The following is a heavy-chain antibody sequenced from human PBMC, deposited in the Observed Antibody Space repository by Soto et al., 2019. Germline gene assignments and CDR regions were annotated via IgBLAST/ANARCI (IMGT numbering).Heavy chain of an antibody. V-gene: IGHV1-69*12. CDR2: IIPIFGTA. CDR1: GGAFSSYA. CDR3: ARDSISDTAMVTRSVLDY. D-gene: IGHD5-18*01. J-gene: IGHJ4*02. Sequence: QVQLVQSGAEVKKPGSSVKVSCKASGGAFSSYAISWGRQAPGQGLEWMGGIIPIFGTANYAQKFQGRVTITADESTSTAYMELSSLRSEDTAVYYCARDSISDTAMVTRSVLDYWGQGTLVTVSS.